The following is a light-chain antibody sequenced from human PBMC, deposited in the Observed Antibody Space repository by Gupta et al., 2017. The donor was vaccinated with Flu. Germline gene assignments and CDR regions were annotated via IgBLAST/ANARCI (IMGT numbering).Light chain of an antibody. CDR2: VAS. J-gene: IGKJ3*01. CDR3: QQYSGLST. CDR1: QDVRTF. Sequence: DIQMTQSPSSLSTSVGDRVTIPCQASQDVRTFLNWYQQKPGKAPKLLIYVASILETGVPSRFSGGGSGTHFTFTISSLQPEDVATYYCQQYSGLSTFGPGTRLDI. V-gene: IGKV1-33*01.